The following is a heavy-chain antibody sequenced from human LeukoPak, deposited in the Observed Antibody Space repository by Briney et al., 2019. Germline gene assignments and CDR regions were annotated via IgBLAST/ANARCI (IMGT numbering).Heavy chain of an antibody. D-gene: IGHD6-19*01. J-gene: IGHJ4*02. CDR2: ISWNSGSI. CDR1: GFTFDDYA. CDR3: AKDHSSGYYLYYFDH. Sequence: PGRSLRLSCAASGFTFDDYAMHWVRQVPGKGLEWVSGISWNSGSIGYADSVKGRFTVSRDNAKNSLYLQMNSLRAEDTALYYCAKDHSSGYYLYYFDHWGQGTLVTVSS. V-gene: IGHV3-9*01.